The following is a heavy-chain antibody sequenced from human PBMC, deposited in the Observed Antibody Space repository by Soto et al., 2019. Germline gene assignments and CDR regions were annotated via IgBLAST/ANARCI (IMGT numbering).Heavy chain of an antibody. CDR1: GYTFTSYD. V-gene: IGHV1-8*01. Sequence: ASVKVSCKASGYTFTSYDINWVRQATGQGLEWMGWMNPNSGNTGYAQKFQGRVTMTRNTSISTAYMELSSLRSEDTAVYYCARGREGYCSSTSCWGLRFLEWFDMDVWGIGTTVTVSS. D-gene: IGHD2-2*01. J-gene: IGHJ6*03. CDR2: MNPNSGNT. CDR3: ARGREGYCSSTSCWGLRFLEWFDMDV.